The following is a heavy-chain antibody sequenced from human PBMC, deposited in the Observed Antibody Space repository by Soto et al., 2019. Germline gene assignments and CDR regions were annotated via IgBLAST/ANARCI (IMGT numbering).Heavy chain of an antibody. J-gene: IGHJ6*02. CDR1: GFTFSSYG. Sequence: GGSLRLSCAASGFTFSSYGISWIRLSPGKGLEWVSDIIGSGDTTYYTPYVKGRFTISRDNFKNTLYLQMNSLRAEDTALYYCAKGRSYYYYYGVDVWGQGTTVTVSS. V-gene: IGHV3-23*01. CDR2: IIGSGDTT. CDR3: AKGRSYYYYYGVDV.